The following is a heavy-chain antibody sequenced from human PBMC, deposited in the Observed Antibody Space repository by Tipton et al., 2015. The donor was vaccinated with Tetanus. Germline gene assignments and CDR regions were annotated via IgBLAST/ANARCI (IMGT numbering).Heavy chain of an antibody. CDR2: ISSTSSYI. CDR1: GFSFRDYG. Sequence: SLRLSCAASGFSFRDYGMNWVRQAPGKGLEWLSSISSTSSYIYYADSVKGRFTVSRDNAKNSLSLQMKSLGDEDTAVYYCATGRTLDYWGQGTRVTVST. CDR3: ATGRTLDY. D-gene: IGHD1-26*01. J-gene: IGHJ4*02. V-gene: IGHV3-21*01.